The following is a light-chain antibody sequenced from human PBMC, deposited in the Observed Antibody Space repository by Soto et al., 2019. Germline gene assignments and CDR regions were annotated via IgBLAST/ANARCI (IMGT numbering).Light chain of an antibody. Sequence: DIPMTQSPSPLSASVGDRVTITCRASQSISSWLAWYQQKPGKAPKLLIHAASSLHSGVPSRFSGSGSGTEFTLTISSLQPDDFATYYCQQYNTYSTLGQGTRLEIK. J-gene: IGKJ5*01. V-gene: IGKV1-5*01. CDR1: QSISSW. CDR3: QQYNTYST. CDR2: AAS.